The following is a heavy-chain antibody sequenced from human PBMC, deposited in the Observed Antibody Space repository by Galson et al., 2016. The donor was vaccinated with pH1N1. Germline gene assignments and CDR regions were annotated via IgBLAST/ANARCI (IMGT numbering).Heavy chain of an antibody. Sequence: TLSLTCTVSGGSISNDYYYWSWIRQPPGKGVEWIGYIYYSGTTYYNPSLKSRVTISIDTSKNQFSLKVTSVTAADTAVYYCARVGATMTATGAFDMWGQGTWSPSIQ. V-gene: IGHV4-30-4*08. D-gene: IGHD5-24*01. CDR2: IYYSGTT. CDR1: GGSISNDYYY. CDR3: ARVGATMTATGAFDM. J-gene: IGHJ3*02.